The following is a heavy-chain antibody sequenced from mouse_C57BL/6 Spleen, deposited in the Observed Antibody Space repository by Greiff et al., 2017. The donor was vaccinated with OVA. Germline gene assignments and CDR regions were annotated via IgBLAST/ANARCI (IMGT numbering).Heavy chain of an antibody. J-gene: IGHJ3*01. V-gene: IGHV1-9*01. CDR3: ARGGNYRFAY. CDR1: GYTFTGYW. D-gene: IGHD2-1*01. CDR2: ILPGSGST. Sequence: QVQLKESGAELMKPGASVKLSCKATGYTFTGYWIEWVKQRPGHGLEWIGEILPGSGSTNYNEKFKGKATFTADTSSNTAYMQLSSLTTEDSAIDYCARGGNYRFAYWGQGTLVTVSA.